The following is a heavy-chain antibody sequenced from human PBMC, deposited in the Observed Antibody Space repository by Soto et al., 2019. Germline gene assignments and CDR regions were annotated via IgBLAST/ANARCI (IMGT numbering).Heavy chain of an antibody. CDR1: GYTPTELF. CDR2: FDPEDGET. Sequence: QVQLVQSGAEVKKPGASVKVSCKVSGYTPTELFMHWVRQAPGKGLEWMGGFDPEDGETIYAQKFQGRVTMTEDTSTDTAYMELSSLRSEDTAVYYCATGGRRRYYYDSSGYYFDYWGQGTLVTVSS. J-gene: IGHJ4*02. CDR3: ATGGRRRYYYDSSGYYFDY. D-gene: IGHD3-22*01. V-gene: IGHV1-24*01.